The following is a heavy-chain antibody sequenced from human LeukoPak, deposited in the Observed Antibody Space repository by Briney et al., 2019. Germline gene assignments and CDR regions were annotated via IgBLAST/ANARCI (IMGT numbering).Heavy chain of an antibody. CDR2: INHSGST. Sequence: SETLSLTCAIYGGTFSGYYWSWVRQTPGKGPERIGEINHSGSTNYNPSLKSRVTIAVDTSKNQFSLRLSSVTAADTAVYYCAIGTYYYDSSGYYYADDYWGQGTLVTVSS. J-gene: IGHJ4*02. CDR3: AIGTYYYDSSGYYYADDY. V-gene: IGHV4-34*01. D-gene: IGHD3-22*01. CDR1: GGTFSGYY.